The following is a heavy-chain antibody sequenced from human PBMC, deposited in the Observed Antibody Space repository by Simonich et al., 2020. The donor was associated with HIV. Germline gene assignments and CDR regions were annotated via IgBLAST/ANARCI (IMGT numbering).Heavy chain of an antibody. J-gene: IGHJ3*02. D-gene: IGHD3-22*01. CDR2: IYYSGST. Sequence: QVQLQESGPGLVKPSETLSLTCSVSGGSISNYYWSGIRQPPGKGLEWIGYIYYSGSTNNKPSLTSRVTISVDTSKNQFSRKLSSVTAADTAVYYCARRNWDDSSGYYRDAFDIWGQGTMVTVSS. V-gene: IGHV4-59*08. CDR1: GGSISNYY. CDR3: ARRNWDDSSGYYRDAFDI.